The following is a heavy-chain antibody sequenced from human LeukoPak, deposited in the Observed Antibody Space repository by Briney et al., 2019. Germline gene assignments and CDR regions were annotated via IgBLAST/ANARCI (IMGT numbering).Heavy chain of an antibody. V-gene: IGHV4-59*01. Sequence: PSETLSLTCTVSGGSISSYYWSWIRQPPGKGLEWSGYIYYSGSTNYNPSLKSRVTISVDTSKNQFSLKLSSVPAADTAVYYCARGFDWSHRGPFDYWGKGTLVTVSS. CDR1: GGSISSYY. CDR2: IYYSGST. J-gene: IGHJ4*02. CDR3: ARGFDWSHRGPFDY. D-gene: IGHD3-9*01.